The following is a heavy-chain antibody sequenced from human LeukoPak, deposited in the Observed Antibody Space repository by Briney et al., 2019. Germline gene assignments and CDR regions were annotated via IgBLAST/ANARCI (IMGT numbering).Heavy chain of an antibody. CDR3: ASPISGQSFDI. J-gene: IGHJ3*02. Sequence: PGGSVRLSCAASGVPVSSNYMSWVRQAPGKGLEWVSVIYPGGETYYADFVKGRFTISRDNSKNTLYLQMNSLRAEDTAAYYCASPISGQSFDIWGQGTMVTVSS. D-gene: IGHD6-19*01. V-gene: IGHV3-53*01. CDR1: GVPVSSNY. CDR2: IYPGGET.